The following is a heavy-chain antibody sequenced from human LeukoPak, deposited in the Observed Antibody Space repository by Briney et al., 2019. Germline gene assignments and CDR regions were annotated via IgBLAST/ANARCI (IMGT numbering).Heavy chain of an antibody. J-gene: IGHJ4*02. CDR1: GGSITSYY. CDR2: IYYSGST. CDR3: ARDSSGWVFDC. V-gene: IGHV4-59*01. D-gene: IGHD6-19*01. Sequence: SETLSLTCSVSGGSITSYYWSWIRQPPGKGLEWIGYIYYSGSTNYNPSLKSRVTIAVDTSKNQFSLKLSSVTAADTAVYYCARDSSGWVFDCWGQGTLVTVSS.